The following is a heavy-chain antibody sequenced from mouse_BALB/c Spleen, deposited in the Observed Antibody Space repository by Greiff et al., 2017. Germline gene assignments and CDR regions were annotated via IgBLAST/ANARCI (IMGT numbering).Heavy chain of an antibody. J-gene: IGHJ3*01. V-gene: IGHV14-3*02. Sequence: VQLKESGAELVKPGASVKLSCTASGFNIKDTYMHWVKQRPEQGLAWIGRIDPANGNTKYDPKFQGKATITADTSSNTAYLQLSSLTSEDTAVYYCARSYGSSWAYWGQGTLVTVSA. D-gene: IGHD1-1*01. CDR1: GFNIKDTY. CDR2: IDPANGNT. CDR3: ARSYGSSWAY.